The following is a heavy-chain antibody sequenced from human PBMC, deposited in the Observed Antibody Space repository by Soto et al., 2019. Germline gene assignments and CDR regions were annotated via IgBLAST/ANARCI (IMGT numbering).Heavy chain of an antibody. D-gene: IGHD3-22*01. Sequence: ASVKVSCKASGYTFTSYYMHWVRQAPGQGLEWMGIINPSGGSTSYAQKFQGRVTMTRDTSTSTVYMELSSLRSEDTAVYYCARVSYYDSSGYNGLYYYGMYVWGQGTTVTVSS. V-gene: IGHV1-46*01. J-gene: IGHJ6*02. CDR3: ARVSYYDSSGYNGLYYYGMYV. CDR1: GYTFTSYY. CDR2: INPSGGST.